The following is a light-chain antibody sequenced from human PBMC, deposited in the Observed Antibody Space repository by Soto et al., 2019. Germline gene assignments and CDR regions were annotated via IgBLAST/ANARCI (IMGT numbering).Light chain of an antibody. CDR1: SSDVGGYNY. V-gene: IGLV2-8*01. Sequence: QSALTQPPSVSGSPGQSLTISCTGTSSDVGGYNYVSWYHHHPGKAPKLIIYEVFKRPSGVPDRFSGSKSGNTASLIVSGLQAEDEADYYCSSYAGSDSVLFGGGTKVTVL. J-gene: IGLJ3*02. CDR3: SSYAGSDSVL. CDR2: EVF.